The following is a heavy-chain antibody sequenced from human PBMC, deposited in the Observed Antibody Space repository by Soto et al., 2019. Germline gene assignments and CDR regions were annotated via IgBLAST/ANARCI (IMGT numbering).Heavy chain of an antibody. CDR3: ARARSMTTVTTRWFDP. J-gene: IGHJ5*02. V-gene: IGHV3-64*01. CDR1: GFTFSSYA. CDR2: ISSNGGST. Sequence: ESGGGLVQPGGSLRLSCAASGFTFSSYAMHWVRQAPGKGLEYVSAISSNGGSTYYANSVKGRFTISRDNSKNTLYLQMGSLRAEDMAVYYCARARSMTTVTTRWFDPWGQGTLVTVSS. D-gene: IGHD4-17*01.